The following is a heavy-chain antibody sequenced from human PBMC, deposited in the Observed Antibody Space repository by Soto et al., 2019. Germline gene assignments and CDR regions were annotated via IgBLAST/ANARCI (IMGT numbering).Heavy chain of an antibody. Sequence: LRLSCAASGFTFSNAWMNWVRQAPGKGLEWVGRIKSKTDGGTTDYAAPVKGRFTISRDDSKNTLYLQMNSLKTEDTAVYYCTGYYYDSSGYSDYWGQGTLVTVSS. D-gene: IGHD3-22*01. CDR1: GFTFSNAW. J-gene: IGHJ4*02. CDR2: IKSKTDGGTT. V-gene: IGHV3-15*07. CDR3: TGYYYDSSGYSDY.